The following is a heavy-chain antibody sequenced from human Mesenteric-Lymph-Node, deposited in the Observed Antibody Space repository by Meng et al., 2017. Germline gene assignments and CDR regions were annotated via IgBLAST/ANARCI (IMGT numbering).Heavy chain of an antibody. Sequence: QVQLVQSGAEVKKPGSSVKVSCKASGYTFTGYYMHWVRQAPGQGLEWMGWISAYNGNTNYAQKLQGRVTMTTDTSTSTAYMELRSLRSDDTAVYYCARVWSAGMSPFDPWGQGTLVTVSS. D-gene: IGHD3-3*01. CDR2: ISAYNGNT. J-gene: IGHJ5*02. CDR1: GYTFTGYY. V-gene: IGHV1-18*04. CDR3: ARVWSAGMSPFDP.